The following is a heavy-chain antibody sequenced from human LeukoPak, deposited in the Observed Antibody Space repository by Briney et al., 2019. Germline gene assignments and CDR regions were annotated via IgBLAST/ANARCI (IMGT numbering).Heavy chain of an antibody. CDR3: AKGGGYEAQYYYYYLDV. J-gene: IGHJ6*03. Sequence: PGGSLRLSCAASGFNFVDFAMHWVRQVPGKGLEWVSGISWNSGSIVYADSVKGRFTISRDNSKNTLYLQMKSLRAEDTAVYYCAKGGGYEAQYYYYYLDVWGKGTTVTISS. D-gene: IGHD5-12*01. CDR1: GFNFVDFA. V-gene: IGHV3-9*01. CDR2: ISWNSGSI.